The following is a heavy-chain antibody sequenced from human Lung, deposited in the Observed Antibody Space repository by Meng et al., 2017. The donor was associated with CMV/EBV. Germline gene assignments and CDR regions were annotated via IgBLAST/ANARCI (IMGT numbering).Heavy chain of an antibody. CDR3: AKAYSSSSVGTNRGFDY. CDR2: ISGSGGST. J-gene: IGHJ4*02. Sequence: GESXKISCAASGFTFSSYAMSWVRQAPGKGLEWVSAISGSGGSTYYADSVKGRFTISRDNSKNTLYLQMNSLRAEDTAVYYCAKAYSSSSVGTNRGFDYWGQGXLVTSPQ. CDR1: GFTFSSYA. V-gene: IGHV3-23*01. D-gene: IGHD6-6*01.